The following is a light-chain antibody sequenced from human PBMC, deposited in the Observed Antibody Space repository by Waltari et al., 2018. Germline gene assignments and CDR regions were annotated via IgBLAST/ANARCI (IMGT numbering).Light chain of an antibody. CDR2: GNS. J-gene: IGLJ2*01. Sequence: QSVLTQPPSVSGAPGQRVTISCTGSSSNIGAGYDVHWYQQLPGTAPKLLIYGNSHRPSGVPDLFSGSKSGTSASLAITGLQAEDEADYYCQSYDSSLSGPVVFGGGTKLTVL. V-gene: IGLV1-40*01. CDR3: QSYDSSLSGPVV. CDR1: SSNIGAGYD.